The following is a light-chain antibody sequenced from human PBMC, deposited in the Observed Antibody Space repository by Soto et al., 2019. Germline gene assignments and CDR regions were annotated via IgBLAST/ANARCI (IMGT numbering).Light chain of an antibody. J-gene: IGLJ2*01. CDR1: RTDIGGYNY. Sequence: QSALTQPASVSGSLGQSITISCTGTRTDIGGYNYVSWYQQYPGKAPKLVICEVTSRPSGISDRFSGSKSGNTASLTISGLQAEDEADYFCTSYTNSNAYILFGGGTKLTVL. CDR3: TSYTNSNAYIL. CDR2: EVT. V-gene: IGLV2-14*01.